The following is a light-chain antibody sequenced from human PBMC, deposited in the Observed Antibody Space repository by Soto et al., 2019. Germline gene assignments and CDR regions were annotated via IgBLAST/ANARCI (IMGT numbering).Light chain of an antibody. J-gene: IGKJ5*01. V-gene: IGKV3D-20*02. CDR2: GAS. CDR3: QHRSSWPIT. CDR1: QSVSSSY. Sequence: EIVLTQSPGTLSLSPGERATLSCRASQSVSSSYLAWYQQKPGQAPRLLIYGASSRATGIPDRFSGSGSGTDFTLTISRLEPEDFAVYYCQHRSSWPITFGQGTRLEIK.